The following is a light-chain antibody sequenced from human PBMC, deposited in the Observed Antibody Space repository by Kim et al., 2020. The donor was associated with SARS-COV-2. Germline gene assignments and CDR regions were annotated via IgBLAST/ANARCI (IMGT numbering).Light chain of an antibody. CDR1: SSDVGGYKY. V-gene: IGLV2-8*01. CDR2: EVT. Sequence: QSALTQPPSASGSPGQSVTISCTGTSSDVGGYKYVSWYQQHPGEAPKLMIYEVTERPSGVPDRFSGSKSGNTASLTVSGLQGEDEADYYCASYAGTNTWVFGGGTQLTVL. J-gene: IGLJ3*02. CDR3: ASYAGTNTWV.